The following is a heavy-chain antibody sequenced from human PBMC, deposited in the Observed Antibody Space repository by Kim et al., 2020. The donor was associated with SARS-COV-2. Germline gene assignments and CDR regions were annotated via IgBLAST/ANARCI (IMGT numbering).Heavy chain of an antibody. D-gene: IGHD5-18*01. J-gene: IGHJ4*02. CDR3: ARGPEMATAFDY. Sequence: TYALKCRGRVTITADESTSTAYMELSSLGSEDTAVYYCARGPEMATAFDYWGQGTLVTVSS. V-gene: IGHV1-69*01.